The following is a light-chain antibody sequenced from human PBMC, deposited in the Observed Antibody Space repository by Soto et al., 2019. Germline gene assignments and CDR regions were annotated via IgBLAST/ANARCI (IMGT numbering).Light chain of an antibody. CDR1: NSDVGRYNS. Sequence: QSALTQPHSVSGSPGQSVTISCTGTNSDVGRYNSVSWYQQLPGKAPKIIISAVRQRPSGVPHRFSGSKSGNTASLTISGLQADDEADYFCFSSTANDHWVFGGGTKLTVL. V-gene: IGLV2-11*01. CDR2: AVR. CDR3: FSSTANDHWV. J-gene: IGLJ3*02.